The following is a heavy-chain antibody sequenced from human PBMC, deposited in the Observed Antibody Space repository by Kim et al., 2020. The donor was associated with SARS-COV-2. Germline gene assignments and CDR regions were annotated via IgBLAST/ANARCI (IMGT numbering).Heavy chain of an antibody. Sequence: ASVKVSCKASGYSFTAYYMHWVRQAPGQGLEWVGWINANSGGTDYAQKFQGRVTMTRDTSISTAYMELINLRSDDTAVYYCARARDGYNFVPFGGQGTLVTVSS. CDR1: GYSFTAYY. D-gene: IGHD5-12*01. V-gene: IGHV1-2*02. CDR3: ARARDGYNFVPF. J-gene: IGHJ4*02. CDR2: INANSGGT.